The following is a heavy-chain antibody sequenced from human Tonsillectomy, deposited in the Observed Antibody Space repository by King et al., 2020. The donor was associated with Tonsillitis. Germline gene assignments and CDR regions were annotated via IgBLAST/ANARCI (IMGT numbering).Heavy chain of an antibody. J-gene: IGHJ4*02. V-gene: IGHV3-33*05. Sequence: VQLVESGGGVVQPGRSLRLSCAASGLTFSSYGMHWVRQAPGKGLEWVAVISYDGSKKSYGDSVKGRFTISRDNSKNTLYLQMNSLRAEDTAVYYCATVTIVGASTPFDYWGQGILVTVSS. D-gene: IGHD1-26*01. CDR2: ISYDGSKK. CDR3: ATVTIVGASTPFDY. CDR1: GLTFSSYG.